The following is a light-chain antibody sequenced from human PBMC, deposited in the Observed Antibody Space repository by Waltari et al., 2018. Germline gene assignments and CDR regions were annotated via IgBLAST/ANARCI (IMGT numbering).Light chain of an antibody. CDR1: DSDIRATNY. CDR3: CSYAGHFTWV. CDR2: DVT. J-gene: IGLJ3*02. V-gene: IGLV2-11*01. Sequence: QSALTQPPSVSGSPGQSVTISCIGTDSDIRATNYVSWYQQHPGKAPKLIIFDVTARPSGVPDRFSGSKSGNTASLTISGLQFEDESDYVCCSYAGHFTWVFGGGTKLTVL.